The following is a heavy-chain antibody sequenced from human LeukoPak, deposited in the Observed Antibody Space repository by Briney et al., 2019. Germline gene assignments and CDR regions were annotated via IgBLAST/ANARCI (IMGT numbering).Heavy chain of an antibody. Sequence: ASVKVSCKASGYTFNSYGISWVRQAPGQGLEWMGWISAYNGYTTYSQNFQGRVTMTGDTSTSTVYMELSSLRSEDTAVYYCARVRDGYNDAYDIWGQGTMVTVTS. CDR2: ISAYNGYT. CDR3: ARVRDGYNDAYDI. D-gene: IGHD5-24*01. V-gene: IGHV1-18*01. J-gene: IGHJ3*02. CDR1: GYTFNSYG.